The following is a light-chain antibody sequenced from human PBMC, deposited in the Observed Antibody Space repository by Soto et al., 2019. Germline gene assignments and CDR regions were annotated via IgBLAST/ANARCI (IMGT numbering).Light chain of an antibody. J-gene: IGKJ1*01. CDR3: QQYNSYPGGT. CDR2: DAS. V-gene: IGKV1-5*01. CDR1: QSISSG. Sequence: DIRWTRSPSTLSASVGDRVTITSRARQSISSGWAWYQQKPGKAPKLLIYDASSLESGVPSRFSGSGSGTEFTLTISSLQPDDFATYYCQQYNSYPGGTVGQGTKVEIK.